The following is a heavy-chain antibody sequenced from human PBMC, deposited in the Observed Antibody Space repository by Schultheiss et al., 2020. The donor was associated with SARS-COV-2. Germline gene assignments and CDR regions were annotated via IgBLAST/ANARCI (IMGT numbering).Heavy chain of an antibody. V-gene: IGHV4-61*01. CDR1: GGSVSSGSYY. Sequence: GSLRLSCTVSGGSVSSGSYYWSWIRQPPGKGLEWIGEINHSGSTNYNPSLKSRVTISVDTSKNQFSLKLSSVTAADTAVYYCARGKRGSSVLTWDYYYYYGMDVWGQGTTVTVSS. D-gene: IGHD6-13*01. CDR3: ARGKRGSSVLTWDYYYYYGMDV. CDR2: INHSGST. J-gene: IGHJ6*02.